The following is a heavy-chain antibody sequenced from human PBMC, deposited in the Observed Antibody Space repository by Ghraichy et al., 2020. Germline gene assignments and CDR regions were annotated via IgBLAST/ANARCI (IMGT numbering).Heavy chain of an antibody. Sequence: SVKVSCKASGGTFSSYAISWVRQAPGQGLEWMGGIIPIFGTANYAQKFQGRVTITADESTSTAYMELSSLRSEDTAVYYCARSGSSFGYYDFWSGYYTGSEINWFDPWGQGTLVTVSS. CDR3: ARSGSSFGYYDFWSGYYTGSEINWFDP. J-gene: IGHJ5*02. CDR1: GGTFSSYA. CDR2: IIPIFGTA. V-gene: IGHV1-69*13. D-gene: IGHD3-3*01.